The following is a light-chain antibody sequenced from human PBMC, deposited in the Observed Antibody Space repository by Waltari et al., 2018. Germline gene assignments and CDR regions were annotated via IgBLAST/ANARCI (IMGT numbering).Light chain of an antibody. J-gene: IGLJ3*02. CDR2: LNSDGSH. Sequence: QPVLTQSPSASASLGASVKPTCTLRSGHSSYAIAWHPQQPETGPRYLMKLNSDGSHSKGDGIPDRFSGSSSGAERYLTISSLQSEDEADYYCQTWGTGMGVFGGGTKLTVL. CDR1: SGHSSYA. CDR3: QTWGTGMGV. V-gene: IGLV4-69*01.